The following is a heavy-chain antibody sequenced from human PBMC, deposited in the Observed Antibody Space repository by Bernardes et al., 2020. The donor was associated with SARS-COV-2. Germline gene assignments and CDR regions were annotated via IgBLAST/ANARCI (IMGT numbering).Heavy chain of an antibody. CDR3: ARERPDITGTPRD. V-gene: IGHV1-2*06. Sequence: ASVKVSCKASGYTFTGFQMHWVRQAPGQGLEWMGRMNPSTGYTRYAQKFQGRVTMTRDTSISTVYMELSRLRSDDTAVYYCARERPDITGTPRDWGQGTRVTGSS. CDR2: MNPSTGYT. D-gene: IGHD1-7*01. CDR1: GYTFTGFQ. J-gene: IGHJ4*02.